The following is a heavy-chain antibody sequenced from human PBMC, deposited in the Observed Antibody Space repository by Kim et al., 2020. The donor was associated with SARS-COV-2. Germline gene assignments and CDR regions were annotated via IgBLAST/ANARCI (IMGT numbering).Heavy chain of an antibody. D-gene: IGHD3-22*01. J-gene: IGHJ4*02. CDR2: IYYSGST. CDR1: GGSISSSSYY. CDR3: ARDTRYYDSSGYYFDY. V-gene: IGHV4-39*07. Sequence: SETLSLTCTVSGGSISSSSYYWGWIRQPPGKGLEWIGSIYYSGSTYYNPSLKSRVTISVDTSKNQFSLKLSSVTAADTAVYYCARDTRYYDSSGYYFDYWGQGTLVTVSS.